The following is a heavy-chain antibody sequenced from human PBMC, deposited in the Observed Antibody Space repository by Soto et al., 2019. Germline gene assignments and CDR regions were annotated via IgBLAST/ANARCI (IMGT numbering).Heavy chain of an antibody. CDR1: GFTVSSNY. J-gene: IGHJ2*01. V-gene: IGHV3-66*01. D-gene: IGHD3-10*01. Sequence: PGGSLRLSCAASGFTVSSNYMSWVRQAPGKGLEWVSVIYSGGSTYYADSVKGRFTISRDNSKNTLYLQMNSLRAEDAAVYYCAIDGYYSGPGGYFALWGRGTLVPVSS. CDR3: AIDGYYSGPGGYFAL. CDR2: IYSGGST.